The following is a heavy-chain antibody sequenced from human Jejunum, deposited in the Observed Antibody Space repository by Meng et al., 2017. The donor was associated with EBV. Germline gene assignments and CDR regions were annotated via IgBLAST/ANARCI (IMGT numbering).Heavy chain of an antibody. V-gene: IGHV4-34*01. D-gene: IGHD2-8*01. CDR3: ARLIVDPIDNWFDP. Sequence: QVQIQEWGAGLLKPSATLSTICTVYGESLSKYYWSWIRQPPGKGPQWIGEMNHDGRANYNPSLKSRVTMSVDTSKNQVSLKLSSVTAADTAIYYCARLIVDPIDNWFDPWGQGTLLTVSS. CDR1: GESLSKYY. J-gene: IGHJ5*02. CDR2: MNHDGRA.